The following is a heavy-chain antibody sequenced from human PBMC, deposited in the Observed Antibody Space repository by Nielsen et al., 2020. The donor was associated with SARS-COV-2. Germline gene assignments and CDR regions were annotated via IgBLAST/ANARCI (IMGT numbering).Heavy chain of an antibody. J-gene: IGHJ6*02. D-gene: IGHD2-2*01. CDR3: ASDIVVVPASSYPYYYGMDV. CDR2: IDPSDSYT. Sequence: VRQMPGKGLEWMGRIDPSDSYTNHSPSFQGHVTISADKSISTAYLQWSSLKASDTAMYYCASDIVVVPASSYPYYYGMDVWGQGTTVTVSS. V-gene: IGHV5-10-1*01.